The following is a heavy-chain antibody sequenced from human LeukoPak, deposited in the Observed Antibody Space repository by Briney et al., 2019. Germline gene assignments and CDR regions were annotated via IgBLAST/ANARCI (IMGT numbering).Heavy chain of an antibody. CDR2: IYTSGST. V-gene: IGHV4-4*07. Sequence: SETLSLTCTVSGGSISSYYWSWIRQPAGKGLEWIGRIYTSGSTNYNPSLTGRATMSVDTTKNQISLKLNSVTVADTAVYYCARVEGAGWGCLDYWGQGTLVTVSS. J-gene: IGHJ4*02. D-gene: IGHD6-19*01. CDR3: ARVEGAGWGCLDY. CDR1: GGSISSYY.